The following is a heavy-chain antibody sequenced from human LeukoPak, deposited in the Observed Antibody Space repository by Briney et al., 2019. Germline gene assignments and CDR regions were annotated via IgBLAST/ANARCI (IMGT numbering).Heavy chain of an antibody. V-gene: IGHV3-7*01. CDR3: ARGDCSSISCYHNWFDP. D-gene: IGHD2-2*01. CDR2: IKQDGSEK. J-gene: IGHJ5*02. CDR1: GFTFSSYW. Sequence: GGSLRLSCAASGFTFSSYWMSWVRQAPGKGLEWVANIKQDGSEKYYVDSVKGRFTISRDNAKNSMYLQMNSLRAEDTAVYYCARGDCSSISCYHNWFDPWGQGTLVTVSS.